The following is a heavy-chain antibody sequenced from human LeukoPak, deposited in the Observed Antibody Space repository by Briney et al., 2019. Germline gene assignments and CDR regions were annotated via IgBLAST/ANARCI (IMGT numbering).Heavy chain of an antibody. CDR1: GFTFSSYW. CDR2: INQDGSET. CDR3: ARNKAKSTTTLGY. J-gene: IGHJ4*02. Sequence: GGSLRLSCAASGFTFSSYWMSWVRQAPGKGLEWVASINQDGSETFYVDAVKGRFTISRDNAKNSLFLQMNSPRGEDTAVYYCARNKAKSTTTLGYWGQGTLVIVSS. D-gene: IGHD4-11*01. V-gene: IGHV3-7*01.